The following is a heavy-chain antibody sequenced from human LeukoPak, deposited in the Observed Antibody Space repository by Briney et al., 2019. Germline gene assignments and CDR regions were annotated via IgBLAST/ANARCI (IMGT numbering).Heavy chain of an antibody. J-gene: IGHJ5*02. D-gene: IGHD3-10*01. CDR1: GYTFTSYD. V-gene: IGHV1-8*01. Sequence: ASVKVSCKASGYTFTSYDINWVRQATGQGLEWTGWMNPNSGNTGYAQKFQGRVTMTRNTSISTAYMELSSLRSEDTAVYYCARGRITMVRNNWFDPWGQGTLVTVSS. CDR2: MNPNSGNT. CDR3: ARGRITMVRNNWFDP.